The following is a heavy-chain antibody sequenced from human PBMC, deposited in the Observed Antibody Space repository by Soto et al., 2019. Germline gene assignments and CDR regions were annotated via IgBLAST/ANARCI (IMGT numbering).Heavy chain of an antibody. CDR2: IYYSGST. CDR3: ASDRMVTHESVY. Sequence: SETLSLTCTVSGGSISSSSYYWGWVRQPPGKGLEWIGSIYYSGSTYYNPALKSRVTISVDTSKNQFSLKLSSVTAADTAVYYWASDRMVTHESVYWGQGTLVTVSS. V-gene: IGHV4-39*01. D-gene: IGHD2-8*01. CDR1: GGSISSSSYY. J-gene: IGHJ4*02.